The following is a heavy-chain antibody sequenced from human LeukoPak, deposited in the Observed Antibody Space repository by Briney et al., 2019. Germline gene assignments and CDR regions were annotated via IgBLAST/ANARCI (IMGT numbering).Heavy chain of an antibody. V-gene: IGHV4-59*08. J-gene: IGHJ4*02. D-gene: IGHD2-2*01. CDR3: ARQLGYCSSTSCYADKVDY. CDR1: GDSISSYY. Sequence: SETLSLTCTASGDSISSYYWSWIRQPPGKGLEWIGYIYYSGSTNYNPSLKSRVTISVDTSKNQFSLKLSSVTAADTAVYYCARQLGYCSSTSCYADKVDYWGQGTLVTVSS. CDR2: IYYSGST.